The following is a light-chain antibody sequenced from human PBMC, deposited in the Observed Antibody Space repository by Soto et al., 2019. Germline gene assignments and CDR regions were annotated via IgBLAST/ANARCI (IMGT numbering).Light chain of an antibody. CDR1: QSVGRRY. CDR3: QYQGT. V-gene: IGKV3-20*01. J-gene: IGKJ4*01. CDR2: DTS. Sequence: IVSTQSPGTLSLSPGERATLSCRASQSVGRRYLAWYQQKPGQAPILLIYDTSERASDIPDRFSGSGSGTDFTLTISRLVPEDFAVYYCQYQGTFGGGTKVEIK.